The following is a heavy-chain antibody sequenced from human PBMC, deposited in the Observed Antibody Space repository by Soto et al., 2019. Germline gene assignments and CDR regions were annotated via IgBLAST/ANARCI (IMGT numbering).Heavy chain of an antibody. CDR1: GFTFSDYY. Sequence: GGSLRLSCAASGFTFSDYYMSWIRQAPGKGLEWVSYISSSSSYTNYADSVKGRFTISRDNAKNSLYLQMNSLRAEDTAVYYCARAIQYGDYGFVYWGQGTLVTVSS. CDR2: ISSSSSYT. J-gene: IGHJ4*02. CDR3: ARAIQYGDYGFVY. V-gene: IGHV3-11*05. D-gene: IGHD4-17*01.